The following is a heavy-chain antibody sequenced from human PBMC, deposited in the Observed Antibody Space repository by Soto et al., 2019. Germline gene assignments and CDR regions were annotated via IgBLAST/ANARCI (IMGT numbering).Heavy chain of an antibody. Sequence: GGSLRLSCAASGFTFGSYALSWVRQAPGKGLEWVSTISGSGGKTYYADSVKGRFSISRDTSQSTLYLQMNRLRADDTAMYYCALWSYLDYWGQGTGVTVSS. V-gene: IGHV3-23*01. D-gene: IGHD2-21*01. CDR2: ISGSGGKT. CDR1: GFTFGSYA. CDR3: ALWSYLDY. J-gene: IGHJ4*02.